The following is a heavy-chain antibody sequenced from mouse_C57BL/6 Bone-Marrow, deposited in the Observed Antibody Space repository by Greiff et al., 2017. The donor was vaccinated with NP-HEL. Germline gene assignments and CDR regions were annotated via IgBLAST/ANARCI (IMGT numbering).Heavy chain of an antibody. CDR3: ARTYYYGSRYFDV. CDR1: GYTFPDSS. D-gene: IGHD1-1*01. V-gene: IGHV1-19*01. J-gene: IGHJ1*03. CDR2: INPYNGGT. Sequence: VPLHQSGPVLVPPGASVTMSCKASGYTFPDSSMNWVQHIPGTCLEWIGVINPYNGGTSYNQKFKGKATLTVDKSSSTAYMELNSLTSEDSAVDYCARTYYYGSRYFDVWGTGTTVTVSS.